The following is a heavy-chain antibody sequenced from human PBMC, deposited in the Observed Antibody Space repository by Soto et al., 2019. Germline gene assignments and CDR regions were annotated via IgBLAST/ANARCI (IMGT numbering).Heavy chain of an antibody. V-gene: IGHV5-10-1*03. D-gene: IGHD3-3*01. CDR2: IDASDSYT. Sequence: EVQLVQSGAEVKKPGESLRISCKGSGYSFTSYWISWVRQMPGKGLEWMGRIDASDSYTNYSPSFQGHVTISADKSIRSSYLQWCSLKASDTAMYDCARLQYYYFWSGYSDDYWVQGVLVIVSS. J-gene: IGHJ4*02. CDR3: ARLQYYYFWSGYSDDY. CDR1: GYSFTSYW.